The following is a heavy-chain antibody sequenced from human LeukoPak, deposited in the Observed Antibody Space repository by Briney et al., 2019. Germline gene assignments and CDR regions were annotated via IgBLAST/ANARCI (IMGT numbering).Heavy chain of an antibody. Sequence: GGSLRLSCAASGFTVSSKYMSWVRQAPGKGLEWVAVIYSGGSTYYADSVKGRFTISRDNSKNTLYLQMNSLRAEDTAVYYCVHQYDFGSGYKTWGQGTLVTVSS. CDR1: GFTVSSKY. V-gene: IGHV3-53*01. CDR3: VHQYDFGSGYKT. CDR2: IYSGGST. J-gene: IGHJ5*02. D-gene: IGHD3-3*01.